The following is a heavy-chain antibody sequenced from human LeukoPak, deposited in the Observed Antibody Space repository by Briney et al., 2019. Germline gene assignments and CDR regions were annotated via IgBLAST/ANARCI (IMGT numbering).Heavy chain of an antibody. CDR3: ARGSWSGLGY. D-gene: IGHD3-3*01. J-gene: IGHJ4*02. CDR2: INHSGST. CDR1: GGSINSGDYY. V-gene: IGHV4-34*01. Sequence: PSETLSLTCTVSGGSINSGDYYWSWIRQPPGKGLEWIGEINHSGSTNYNPSLKSRVTISVDTSKNQFSLKLSSVTAADTAVYYCARGSWSGLGYWGQGTLVTVSS.